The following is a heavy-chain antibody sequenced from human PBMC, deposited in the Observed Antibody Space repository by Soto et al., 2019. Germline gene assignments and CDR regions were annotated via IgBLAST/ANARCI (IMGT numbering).Heavy chain of an antibody. D-gene: IGHD2-15*01. J-gene: IGHJ6*02. CDR3: ATVGGDCSGGSCFGGGDYYYYGMDV. CDR2: FDPEDGET. Sequence: QVQLVQSGAEVKKPGASVKVSCKVSGYTLTELSMHWVRQAPGKGLEWMGGFDPEDGETIYAQKFQGRVTMTEDTSTDTAYMELSSLRSEDTAVYYCATVGGDCSGGSCFGGGDYYYYGMDVWGQGTTVTVSS. CDR1: GYTLTELS. V-gene: IGHV1-24*01.